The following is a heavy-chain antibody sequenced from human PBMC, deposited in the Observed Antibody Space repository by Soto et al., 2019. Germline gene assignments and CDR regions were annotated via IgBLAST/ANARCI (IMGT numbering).Heavy chain of an antibody. J-gene: IGHJ4*02. V-gene: IGHV4-34*01. CDR3: ARGKLGGASI. CDR2: INPSGNT. Sequence: QVQLQQWGAGLLKPSETLSLSCGVYGGSFSGNYWSWIRQPPEKGLEWIGEINPSGNTNFNPSLKSRLTMSLDTSKIQFSLRLSAVTAADTAVYYCARGKLGGASIWGQGTLVTVSS. D-gene: IGHD3-16*01. CDR1: GGSFSGNY.